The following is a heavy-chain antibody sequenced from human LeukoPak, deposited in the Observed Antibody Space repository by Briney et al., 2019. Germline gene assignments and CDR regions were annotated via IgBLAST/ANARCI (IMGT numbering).Heavy chain of an antibody. CDR3: SIDRDPLTSSGWPWAYFDY. Sequence: GGSLRLSCAATGFTFSNYGMSWVRQAPGKGLEWVSSIGGSGFSSHYADSVKGRFTISRDNSKNTVYLQINSLRAEDTAIYYCSIDRDPLTSSGWPWAYFDYWGQGTLVTVSS. J-gene: IGHJ4*02. CDR1: GFTFSNYG. CDR2: IGGSGFSS. V-gene: IGHV3-23*01. D-gene: IGHD6-19*01.